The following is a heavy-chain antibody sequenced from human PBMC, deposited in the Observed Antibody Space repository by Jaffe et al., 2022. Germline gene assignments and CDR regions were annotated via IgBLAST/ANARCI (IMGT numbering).Heavy chain of an antibody. CDR3: AKGPYGDYVGGWFDP. V-gene: IGHV3-9*01. CDR1: GFTFDDYA. CDR2: ISWNSGSI. J-gene: IGHJ5*02. Sequence: EVQLVESGGGLVQPGRSLRLSCAASGFTFDDYAMHWVRQAPGKGLEWVSGISWNSGSIGYADSVKGRFTISRDNAKNSLYLQMNSLRAEDTALYYCAKGPYGDYVGGWFDPWGQGTLVTVSS. D-gene: IGHD4-17*01.